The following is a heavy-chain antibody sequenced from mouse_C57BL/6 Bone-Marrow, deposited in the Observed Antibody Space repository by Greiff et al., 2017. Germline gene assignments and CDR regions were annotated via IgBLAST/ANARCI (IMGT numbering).Heavy chain of an antibody. J-gene: IGHJ4*01. CDR2: IDPSDSYT. V-gene: IGHV1-69*01. CDR3: ARWYYDYDGYAMDY. CDR1: GYTFTSYW. Sequence: QVQLQQPGAELVMPGASVKLSCKASGYTFTSYWMHWVKQRPGQGLEWIGEIDPSDSYTNYNQKFKGKSTLTVDKSSSTAYMQLSSLTSEDSAVXYCARWYYDYDGYAMDYWGQGTSVTVSS. D-gene: IGHD2-4*01.